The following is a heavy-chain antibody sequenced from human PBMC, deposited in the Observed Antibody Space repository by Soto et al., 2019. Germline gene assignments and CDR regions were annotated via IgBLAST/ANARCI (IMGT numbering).Heavy chain of an antibody. CDR2: LTANGNT. CDR3: ARDAIGLDV. J-gene: IGHJ6*02. CDR1: GFAVSASY. Sequence: QRLSCVVSGFAVSASYMSWVRQSPGQGLEWVSVLTANGNTIYADAGKGRFTVSRDITKNTVYLQLNSVTVEDTGLYDCARDAIGLDVWGQGTRVT. V-gene: IGHV3-53*01.